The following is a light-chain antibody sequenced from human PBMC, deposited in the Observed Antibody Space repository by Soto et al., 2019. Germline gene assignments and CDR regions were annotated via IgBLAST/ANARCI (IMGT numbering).Light chain of an antibody. CDR3: IQALQTPPT. J-gene: IGKJ5*01. Sequence: DIVMTQSPLSLPVTPGEPASISCRSSQSLLHSNGYNYLDWYLQKPGQSPQLLIYLGSSRASGVPDRFSGSGSGTDFTLKISRVEAEDVGIYYCIQALQTPPTFGQGTRLEMK. V-gene: IGKV2-28*01. CDR1: QSLLHSNGYNY. CDR2: LGS.